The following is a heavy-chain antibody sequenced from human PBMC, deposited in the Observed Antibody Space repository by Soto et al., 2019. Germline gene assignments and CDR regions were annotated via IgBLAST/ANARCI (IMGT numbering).Heavy chain of an antibody. CDR2: LHSGGDT. CDR1: GIPVSSNY. CDR3: ARDGPYYYASRMDV. J-gene: IGHJ6*02. V-gene: IGHV3-53*04. Sequence: EVPLVESGGGLVQPGGSLRLSCAASGIPVSSNYMTWVRQAPGKGLEWVSVLHSGGDTYYANSVKGRFTISRHDSTNTLFLQMNSPTPEDTAVYYWARDGPYYYASRMDVWGQGTTVTVSS. D-gene: IGHD3-10*01.